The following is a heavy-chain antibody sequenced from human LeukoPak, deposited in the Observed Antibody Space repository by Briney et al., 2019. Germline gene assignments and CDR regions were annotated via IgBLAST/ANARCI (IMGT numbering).Heavy chain of an antibody. CDR3: ARRGDIVVVPAASRFHWFDP. CDR2: IYSSGTT. J-gene: IGHJ5*02. D-gene: IGHD2-2*01. Sequence: SETLSLTCTVSGYSISSGYYWSWIRQPAGKGLEWIGRIYSSGTTNYNPSLKSRVTMSVDTSKNQFSLKLSSVTAADTAVYYCARRGDIVVVPAASRFHWFDPWGQGTLVTVSS. CDR1: GYSISSGYY. V-gene: IGHV4-4*07.